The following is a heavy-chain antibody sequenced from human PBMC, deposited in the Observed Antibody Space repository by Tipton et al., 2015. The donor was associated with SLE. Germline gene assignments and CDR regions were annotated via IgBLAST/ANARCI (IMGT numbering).Heavy chain of an antibody. Sequence: TLSLTCAVYGGSFSDYSWRWIRQPPGKGLEWIGEISLGEGTNYNPSLKSRVTISVDTSKNQFSLKLSSVTAADTAVYYCASLRRGYSYAYIDYWGQGTLVTVSS. D-gene: IGHD5-18*01. J-gene: IGHJ4*02. CDR2: ISLGEGT. V-gene: IGHV4-34*01. CDR1: GGSFSDYS. CDR3: ASLRRGYSYAYIDY.